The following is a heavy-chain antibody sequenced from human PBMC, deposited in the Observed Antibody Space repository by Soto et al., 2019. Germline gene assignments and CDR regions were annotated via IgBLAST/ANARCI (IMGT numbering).Heavy chain of an antibody. CDR3: ALENYHGDYALRSGMDV. Sequence: GGSLRLSCAASGFTFSSYAMSWVRQAPGKGLEWVSAISGSGGSTYYADSVKGRFTISRDNSKNTLYLQMNSLRAEDTAVYYCALENYHGDYALRSGMDVWGQGTTVTVSS. CDR1: GFTFSSYA. D-gene: IGHD4-17*01. V-gene: IGHV3-23*01. CDR2: ISGSGGST. J-gene: IGHJ6*02.